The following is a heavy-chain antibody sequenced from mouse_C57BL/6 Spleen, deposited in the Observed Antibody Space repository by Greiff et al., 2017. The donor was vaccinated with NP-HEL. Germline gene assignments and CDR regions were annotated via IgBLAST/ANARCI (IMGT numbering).Heavy chain of an antibody. D-gene: IGHD2-1*01. V-gene: IGHV1-64*01. CDR2: IHPNSGST. CDR1: GYTFTSYW. Sequence: QVHVKQPGAELVKPGASVKLSCKASGYTFTSYWMHWVKQRPGQGLEWIGMIHPNSGSTNYNEKFKSKATLTVDKSSSTAYMQLSSLTSEDSAVYYCARPLYYGNPGYFDVWGTGTTVTVSS. J-gene: IGHJ1*03. CDR3: ARPLYYGNPGYFDV.